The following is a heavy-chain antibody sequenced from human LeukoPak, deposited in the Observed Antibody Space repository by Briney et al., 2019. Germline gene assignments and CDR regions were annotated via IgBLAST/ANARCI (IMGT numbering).Heavy chain of an antibody. CDR3: ARHTLYGSGSYYVYYFDY. J-gene: IGHJ4*02. Sequence: AAVKVSCKASGYTFTSYGISWVRQAPGQGLEWMGWISSYNGNTNYAQKLQGRVTMTTDTSTSAAYMELRSLRSDDTAVYYCARHTLYGSGSYYVYYFDYWGQGTLVTVSS. CDR2: ISSYNGNT. D-gene: IGHD3-10*01. CDR1: GYTFTSYG. V-gene: IGHV1-18*01.